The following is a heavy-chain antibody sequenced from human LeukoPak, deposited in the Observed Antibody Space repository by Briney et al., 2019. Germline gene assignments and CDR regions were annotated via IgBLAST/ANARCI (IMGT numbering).Heavy chain of an antibody. CDR1: GYTFTSYD. CDR3: ALRGAYYYGMDV. CDR2: MNPNSGNT. D-gene: IGHD3-10*01. J-gene: IGHJ6*02. Sequence: ASVKVSCKASGYTFTSYDINWVRQATGQGLEWMGWMNPNSGNTGYAQKFQGRVTMTRNTPISTAYMELSSLRSEDTAVYYCALRGAYYYGMDVWGQGTTVTVSS. V-gene: IGHV1-8*01.